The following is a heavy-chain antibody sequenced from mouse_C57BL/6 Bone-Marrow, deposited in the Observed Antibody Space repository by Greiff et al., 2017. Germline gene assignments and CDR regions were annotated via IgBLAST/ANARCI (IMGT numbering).Heavy chain of an antibody. V-gene: IGHV2-9-1*01. J-gene: IGHJ2*01. CDR2: IWTGGGT. CDR1: GFSLTSYA. CDR3: ARNGHYYGSIYRYFDY. Sequence: QVQLQQSGPGLVAPSQSLSITCTVSGFSLTSYAISWVRQPPGKGLEWLGVIWTGGGTNYNSALKSRLSISKDNSKSQVFLKMNSLQTDDTARYYWARNGHYYGSIYRYFDYWGQGTTHTVSS. D-gene: IGHD1-1*01.